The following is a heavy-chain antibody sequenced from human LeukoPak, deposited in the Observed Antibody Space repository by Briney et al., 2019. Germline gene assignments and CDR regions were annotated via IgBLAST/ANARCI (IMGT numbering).Heavy chain of an antibody. D-gene: IGHD6-6*01. Sequence: PSETLSLTCTVSGGSISSSSYYWGWIRQPPGKGLEWIGSIYYSGSTYYNPSLKSRVTISVDTSKNQFSLKLSSVTAADTAVYYCARHTWAYSSSSYGMDVWGQGTTVTVSS. J-gene: IGHJ6*02. CDR1: GGSISSSSYY. V-gene: IGHV4-39*01. CDR2: IYYSGST. CDR3: ARHTWAYSSSSYGMDV.